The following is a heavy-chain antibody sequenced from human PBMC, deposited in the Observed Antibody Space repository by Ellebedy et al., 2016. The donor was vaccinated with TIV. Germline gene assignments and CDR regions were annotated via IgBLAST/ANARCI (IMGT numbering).Heavy chain of an antibody. J-gene: IGHJ6*02. CDR1: GGSISSYY. CDR2: IYYSGST. V-gene: IGHV4-59*01. Sequence: MPGGSLRLSCTVSGGSISSYYWSWIRQPPGKGLEWIGYIYYSGSTNYNPSLKSRVTISVATSKNQFSLKLSSVTAADTAVYYCARGEVTLYYYGMDVWGQGTTVTVSS. CDR3: ARGEVTLYYYGMDV.